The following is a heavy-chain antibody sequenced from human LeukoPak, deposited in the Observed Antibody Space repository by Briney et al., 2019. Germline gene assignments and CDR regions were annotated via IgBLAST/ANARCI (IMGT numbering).Heavy chain of an antibody. Sequence: ASVKVSCKASGYTFTTYDINWVRQATGQGLEWMGWMNPHSGNTGYAQKFQGRVAMTRDTSISTAYKELSNLTSDDTAVYYCTRKPFPGNYWGQGTLVTVSS. J-gene: IGHJ4*02. V-gene: IGHV1-8*01. CDR2: MNPHSGNT. D-gene: IGHD3-10*01. CDR1: GYTFTTYD. CDR3: TRKPFPGNY.